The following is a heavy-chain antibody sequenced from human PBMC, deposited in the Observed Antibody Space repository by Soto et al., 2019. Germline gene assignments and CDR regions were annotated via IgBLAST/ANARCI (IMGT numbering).Heavy chain of an antibody. J-gene: IGHJ4*02. CDR3: AKDQGSSWYEIDY. D-gene: IGHD6-13*01. V-gene: IGHV3-23*01. CDR2: ISGSCGST. Sequence: EVQLLESGGGLVQPGGSLRLSCAASGFTLSNYAVTWVRQAPGTGLEWVSTISGSCGSTYYPDSVKGRFTISRDNSKNTLSLQMNSLRAEDTAVYYCAKDQGSSWYEIDYWGQGTLVTVSS. CDR1: GFTLSNYA.